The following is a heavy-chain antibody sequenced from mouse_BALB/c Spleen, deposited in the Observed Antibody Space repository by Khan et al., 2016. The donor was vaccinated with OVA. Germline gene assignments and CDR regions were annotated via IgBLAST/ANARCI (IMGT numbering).Heavy chain of an antibody. V-gene: IGHV1S137*01. CDR2: ISTYYGDV. D-gene: IGHD6-1*01. J-gene: IGHJ3*01. Sequence: QVQLKQSGAELVRPGVSVKISCKGSGYTFTDFTMHWVKQGHAKSLEWIGVISTYYGDVTYNQKFKGKATMTVDKSSSTAYMELARLTSEDSAIYAVTGGGGGNRFAYWGQGTLVTVSA. CDR1: GYTFTDFT. CDR3: TGGGGGNRFAY.